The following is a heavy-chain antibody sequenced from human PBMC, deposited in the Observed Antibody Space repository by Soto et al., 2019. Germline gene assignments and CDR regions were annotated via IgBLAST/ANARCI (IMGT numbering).Heavy chain of an antibody. CDR1: GYTSTSYY. CDR3: ARVLESKYSSSSGWFDP. CDR2: INPSGGST. Sequence: GSSVKVSCKASGYTSTSYYMHWVRQAPGQGLEWMGIINPSGGSTSYAQKFQGRVTITADASTSTAYMELSSLRSEDTAVYYCARVLESKYSSSSGWFDPWGPGTLVTASS. V-gene: IGHV1-46*01. D-gene: IGHD6-6*01. J-gene: IGHJ5*02.